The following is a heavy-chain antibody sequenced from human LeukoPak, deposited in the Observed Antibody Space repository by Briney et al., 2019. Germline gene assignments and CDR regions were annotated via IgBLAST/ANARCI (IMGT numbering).Heavy chain of an antibody. V-gene: IGHV1-18*01. CDR3: AREASDIVATIPYFDY. D-gene: IGHD5-12*01. Sequence: ASVKVSCKASGYTFTRYGISWVRQAPGQGLEWMGRISAYNGNTNYAQKLRGRVTMTTDTSTSTAYMELRSLRSDDTAVYYCAREASDIVATIPYFDYWGQGTLVIVSS. CDR1: GYTFTRYG. CDR2: ISAYNGNT. J-gene: IGHJ4*02.